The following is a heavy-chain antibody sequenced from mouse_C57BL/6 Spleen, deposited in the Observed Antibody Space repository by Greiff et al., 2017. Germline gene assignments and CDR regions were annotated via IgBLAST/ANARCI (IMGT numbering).Heavy chain of an antibody. J-gene: IGHJ4*01. CDR3: ARVGYGSSLYYAMDY. D-gene: IGHD1-1*01. CDR1: GYSITSGYY. V-gene: IGHV3-6*01. Sequence: EVKVEESGPGLVKPSQSLSLTCSVTGYSITSGYYWNWIRQFPGNKLEWMGYISYAGSNNYNPSLKNRISITRDTSKNQFFLKLNSVTTEDTATYYCARVGYGSSLYYAMDYWGQGTSVTVSS. CDR2: ISYAGSN.